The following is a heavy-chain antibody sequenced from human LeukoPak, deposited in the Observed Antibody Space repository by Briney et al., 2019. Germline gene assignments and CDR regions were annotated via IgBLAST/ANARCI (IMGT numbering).Heavy chain of an antibody. V-gene: IGHV4-30-4*07. CDR3: ARGGGIAVAGTKAFDI. Sequence: SETLSLTCAVSGGSIHSGDYSWSWIRQPPGKGLEWIGYIYYSGSTYFNPPLKSRVTISVDTSKNQFSLKLSSVTAADTAVYYCARGGGIAVAGTKAFDIWGQGTMVTVSS. J-gene: IGHJ3*02. CDR2: IYYSGST. CDR1: GGSIHSGDYS. D-gene: IGHD6-19*01.